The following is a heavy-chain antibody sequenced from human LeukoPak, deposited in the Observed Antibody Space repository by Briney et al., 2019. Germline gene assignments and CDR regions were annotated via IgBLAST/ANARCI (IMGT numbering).Heavy chain of an antibody. CDR1: GGSISSSSYY. Sequence: SETLSLTCTVSGGSISSSSYYLGWIRQPPGKGLEWIVSIYYSGSTYYNPSLKSRVTISVDTSKNQFSLKLSSVTAADTAVYYCARPSMVRGVIDFDYWGQGTLVTVSS. J-gene: IGHJ4*02. CDR3: ARPSMVRGVIDFDY. D-gene: IGHD3-10*01. V-gene: IGHV4-39*01. CDR2: IYYSGST.